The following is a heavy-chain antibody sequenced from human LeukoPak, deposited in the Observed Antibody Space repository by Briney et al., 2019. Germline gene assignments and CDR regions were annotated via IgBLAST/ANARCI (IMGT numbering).Heavy chain of an antibody. J-gene: IGHJ6*04. CDR3: AELGITMIGGV. V-gene: IGHV3-33*05. Sequence: GGSLRLSCAASGFSFSSYWMTWVRQAPGKGLEWVAVISYDGSNKYYADSVKGRFTISRDNSKNTLYLQMNSLRAEDTAVYYCAELGITMIGGVWGKGTTVTISS. CDR2: ISYDGSNK. CDR1: GFSFSSYW. D-gene: IGHD3-10*02.